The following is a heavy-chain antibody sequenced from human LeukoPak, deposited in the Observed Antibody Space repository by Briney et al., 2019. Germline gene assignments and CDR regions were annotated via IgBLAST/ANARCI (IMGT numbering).Heavy chain of an antibody. D-gene: IGHD4-17*01. CDR3: AGEVYGDYGVAYYYYHMDV. CDR1: GFTFSSYA. Sequence: GGSLRLSCAASGFTFSSYAMHWVRQAPGKGLEYVSAISSNGGSTYYANSVKGRFTISRDNSKNTLYLQMGSLRAEDMAVYYCAGEVYGDYGVAYYYYHMDVWGKGTTVTISS. CDR2: ISSNGGST. V-gene: IGHV3-64*01. J-gene: IGHJ6*03.